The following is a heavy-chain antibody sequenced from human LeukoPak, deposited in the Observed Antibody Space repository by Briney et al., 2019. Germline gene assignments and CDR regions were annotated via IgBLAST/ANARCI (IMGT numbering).Heavy chain of an antibody. CDR3: ARGPTPGAVAGDY. J-gene: IGHJ4*02. D-gene: IGHD6-19*01. CDR2: GST. Sequence: PSETLSLTCTVSGYFISSGYYWGWIRQPPGKGLQWIGGSTYYNPSLKSRVTISVDKSKNQFSLKLSSVTAADTAVYYCARGPTPGAVAGDYWGQGTLVTVSS. CDR1: GYFISSGYY. V-gene: IGHV4-38-2*02.